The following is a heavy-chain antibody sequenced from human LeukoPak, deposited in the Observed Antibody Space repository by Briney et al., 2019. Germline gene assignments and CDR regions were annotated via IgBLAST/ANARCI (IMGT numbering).Heavy chain of an antibody. J-gene: IGHJ4*02. CDR2: IYYSGST. Sequence: SETLSLTCTVSGGSISSYYWGWIRQPPGKGLEWIGSIYYSGSTSYNPSLKSRVTISVDTSKNQFSLKLSSVTAADTAVYYCARHESIVVVVAARGFDYWGQGTLVTASS. CDR1: GGSISSYY. D-gene: IGHD2-15*01. V-gene: IGHV4-39*01. CDR3: ARHESIVVVVAARGFDY.